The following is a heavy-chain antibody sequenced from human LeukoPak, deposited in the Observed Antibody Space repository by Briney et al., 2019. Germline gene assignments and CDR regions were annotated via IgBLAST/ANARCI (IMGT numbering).Heavy chain of an antibody. CDR2: IRSKANSYAT. V-gene: IGHV3-73*01. D-gene: IGHD2-2*01. Sequence: GGSLRLSCAASGFTFSGSAMHWVRQASGKGLEWVGRIRSKANSYATAYAASVKGRFTISRDDSKNTAYLQMNSLKTEDTAVYYCTSARDCSSTSCYYYYYMDVWGKGTTVTVSS. J-gene: IGHJ6*03. CDR1: GFTFSGSA. CDR3: TSARDCSSTSCYYYYYMDV.